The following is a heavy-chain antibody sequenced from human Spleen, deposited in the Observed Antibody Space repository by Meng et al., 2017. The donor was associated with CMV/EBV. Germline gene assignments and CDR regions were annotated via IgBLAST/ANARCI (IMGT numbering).Heavy chain of an antibody. CDR2: ISSADSKT. D-gene: IGHD6-13*01. CDR1: GFAFSSYG. Sequence: GGSLRLSCAASGFAFSSYGLHWARQAAGKGLEWVAYISSADSKTYYADSVKGRFTISRDTSHNTLYLQMNSLRPEDTAVYYCAKDLGAAAGTGDYWGQGTLVTVSS. V-gene: IGHV3-30*02. CDR3: AKDLGAAAGTGDY. J-gene: IGHJ4*02.